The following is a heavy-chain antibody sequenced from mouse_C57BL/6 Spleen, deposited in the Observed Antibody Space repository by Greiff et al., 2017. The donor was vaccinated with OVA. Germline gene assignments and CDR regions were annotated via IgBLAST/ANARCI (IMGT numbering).Heavy chain of an antibody. V-gene: IGHV1-82*01. J-gene: IGHJ2*01. CDR3: ARSTLYYFDY. Sequence: QVQLQPSGPVLVKPGASVKISCKASGYAFSSSWMNWVKQRPGKGLEWIGRLYPGDGDTNYNGKCKGKATLTADKSSSTAYMQRSSLTSEDSAVYFCARSTLYYFDYWGQGTTLTVSS. CDR1: GYAFSSSW. CDR2: LYPGDGDT.